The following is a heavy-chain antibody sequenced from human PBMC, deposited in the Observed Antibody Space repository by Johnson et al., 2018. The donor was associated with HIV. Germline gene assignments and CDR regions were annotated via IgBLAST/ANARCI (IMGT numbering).Heavy chain of an antibody. V-gene: IGHV3-74*02. CDR1: GFTFSSYW. D-gene: IGHD2-2*01. J-gene: IGHJ3*02. CDR3: ARGYCSSTSCYAFFLPFDI. CDR2: INSDGSST. Sequence: MLLVESGGGLVQPGGSLRLSCAASGFTFSSYWMHWVRQAPGKGLVWVSRINSDGSSTSYADSVKGRFTISRDNAKNTLYLQMNSLRAEDTALYYCARGYCSSTSCYAFFLPFDIWGQGTMVTVSS.